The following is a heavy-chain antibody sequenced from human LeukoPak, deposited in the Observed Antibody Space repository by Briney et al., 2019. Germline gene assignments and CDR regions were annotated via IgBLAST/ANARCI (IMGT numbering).Heavy chain of an antibody. CDR3: AKDLEFGSRGDWFDP. J-gene: IGHJ5*02. CDR1: GFTFSSYA. CDR2: ISGSGGST. V-gene: IGHV3-23*01. D-gene: IGHD2-15*01. Sequence: GGSLRLSCATSGFTFSSYAMSWVRQAPGKGLEWVSAISGSGGSTYYADSVKGRFTISRDNSKNTLYLQMNSLRAEDTAVYYCAKDLEFGSRGDWFDPWGQGTLVTVSS.